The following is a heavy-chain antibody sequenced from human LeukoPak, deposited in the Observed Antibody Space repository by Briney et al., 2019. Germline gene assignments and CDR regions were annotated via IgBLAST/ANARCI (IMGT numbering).Heavy chain of an antibody. CDR3: ARHEGAQGWFDP. V-gene: IGHV4-39*01. J-gene: IGHJ5*02. D-gene: IGHD4/OR15-4a*01. Sequence: SETLSLTCTVSGGSISSSSYYWGWIRQPPGKGLEWIGSIYYSGSTYYNPSLKSRVTISVDTSKNQFSLKLSSVTAADTAVYYCARHEGAQGWFDPRGQGTLVTVSS. CDR1: GGSISSSSYY. CDR2: IYYSGST.